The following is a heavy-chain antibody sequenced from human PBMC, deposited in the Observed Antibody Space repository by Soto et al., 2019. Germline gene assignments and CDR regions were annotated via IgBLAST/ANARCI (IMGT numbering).Heavy chain of an antibody. CDR2: ISGSGGST. Sequence: PGGSLSLSCAASGFPFSSYAMSWVRQAPGKGLEWVSAISGSGGSTYYADSVKGRFTISRDNSKNTLYLQMNSLRAEDTAVYYCAKVSAELQHYWGQGTLVTVSS. V-gene: IGHV3-23*01. J-gene: IGHJ4*02. CDR1: GFPFSSYA. CDR3: AKVSAELQHY. D-gene: IGHD1-7*01.